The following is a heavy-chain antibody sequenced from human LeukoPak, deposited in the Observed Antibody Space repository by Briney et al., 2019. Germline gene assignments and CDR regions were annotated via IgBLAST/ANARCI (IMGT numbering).Heavy chain of an antibody. CDR1: GYIFTSYG. V-gene: IGHV1-18*01. Sequence: ASVKVSCKASGYIFTSYGISWVRQAPGQGLEWMGWISAYNGNTNYAQKLQGRVTMTTDTSTSTAYMELRSLRSDDTAVYYCAECSSTSCYPMRWGQGTLVTVSS. D-gene: IGHD2-2*01. CDR2: ISAYNGNT. CDR3: AECSSTSCYPMR. J-gene: IGHJ4*02.